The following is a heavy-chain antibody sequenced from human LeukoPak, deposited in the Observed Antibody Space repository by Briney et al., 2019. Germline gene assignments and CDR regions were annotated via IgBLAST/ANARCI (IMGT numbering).Heavy chain of an antibody. CDR1: GGSISSYY. CDR3: ARWGRFGTATSFDY. Sequence: SGTLSLTCTVSGGSISSYYWSWIRQPPGKGLEWIGYIYYSGSTYYNPSLKSRVTISVDTSKNQFSLKLSSVTAADTAVYYCARWGRFGTATSFDYWGQGTLVTVSS. CDR2: IYYSGST. D-gene: IGHD3/OR15-3a*01. J-gene: IGHJ4*02. V-gene: IGHV4-59*12.